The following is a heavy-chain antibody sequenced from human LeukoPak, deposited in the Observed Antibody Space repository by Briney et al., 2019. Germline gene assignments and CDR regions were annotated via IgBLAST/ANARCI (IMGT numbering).Heavy chain of an antibody. CDR3: ARGPRKYSSSAGHYYYYYYYMDV. CDR1: GGSISSSNW. J-gene: IGHJ6*03. V-gene: IGHV4-4*02. Sequence: PSETLSLTCAVSGGSISSSNWWSWVRQPPGKGLEWIGEIYHSGSTNYNPSLKSRVTISVDKSKNQFSLKLSSVTAADTAVYYCARGPRKYSSSAGHYYYYYYYMDVWGKGTTVTVSS. CDR2: IYHSGST. D-gene: IGHD6-6*01.